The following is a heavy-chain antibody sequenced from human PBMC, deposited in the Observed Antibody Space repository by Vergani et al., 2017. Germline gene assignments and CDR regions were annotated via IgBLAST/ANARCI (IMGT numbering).Heavy chain of an antibody. D-gene: IGHD3-3*01. J-gene: IGHJ4*02. V-gene: IGHV3-30-3*01. CDR3: AKAKFDFWSGSSPCFDY. CDR2: ISYDGSNK. CDR1: GFTFSSYA. Sequence: QVQLAESGGGVVQPGRSLRLSCAASGFTFSSYAMHWVRQAPGKGLEWVAVISYDGSNKYYADSVKGRFTISRDNAKNSLYLQMNSLRAEDTALYYCAKAKFDFWSGSSPCFDYWGQGTLVTVSS.